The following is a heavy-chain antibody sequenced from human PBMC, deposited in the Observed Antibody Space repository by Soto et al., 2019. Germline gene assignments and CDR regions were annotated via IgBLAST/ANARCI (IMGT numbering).Heavy chain of an antibody. CDR2: IYHVGST. J-gene: IGHJ4*02. CDR3: ARWQIVAGTFLFDY. CDR1: GGSIVGNYW. Sequence: QVQLQESGPGLVKPSGTLSLTCAVSGGSIVGNYWWSWVRQPPERGLEWIAEIYHVGSTNYNPSLKSRGTLSLDKSKNQFSLKLTSVTAADTAVYYCARWQIVAGTFLFDYWGQGTLVTVSS. V-gene: IGHV4-4*02. D-gene: IGHD6-19*01.